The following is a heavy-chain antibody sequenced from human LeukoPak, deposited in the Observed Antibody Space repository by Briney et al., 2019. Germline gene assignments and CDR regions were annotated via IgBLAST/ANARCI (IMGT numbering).Heavy chain of an antibody. Sequence: GGSLRLSRAASGFTFSDYYMSWIRQAPGKGLEWISFISSSSSYTNYADSVKGRFTISRDNTKNSLYLQMNNLRAEDTAVYYCARGGADYVIGYWGQVTLVTVSS. CDR2: ISSSSSYT. CDR1: GFTFSDYY. CDR3: ARGGADYVIGY. D-gene: IGHD4-17*01. J-gene: IGHJ4*02. V-gene: IGHV3-11*06.